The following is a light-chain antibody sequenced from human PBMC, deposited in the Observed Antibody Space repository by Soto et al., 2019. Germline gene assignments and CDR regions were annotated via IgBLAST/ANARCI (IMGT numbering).Light chain of an antibody. CDR3: QHSYGTPLT. CDR1: QSISNY. J-gene: IGKJ4*01. Sequence: DMEMTQSPSSLSASVGDRVTITCRASQSISNYLNWYQQKPGKVPKLLIYAASSLQSGVPTRFSGSGSGTDFTLTISSLQPEDFATYYCQHSYGTPLTFGGGTKIEIK. CDR2: AAS. V-gene: IGKV1-39*01.